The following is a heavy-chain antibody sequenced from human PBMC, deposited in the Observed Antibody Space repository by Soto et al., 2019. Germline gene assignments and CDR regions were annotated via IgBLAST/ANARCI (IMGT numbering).Heavy chain of an antibody. Sequence: SLRLSCAASGFSFSGYGMHWVRQAPGKGLEWVAVIWYDGSEKYYADSVKGRFTISRDNSKNTLFLQMNSLRVEDTAVYYCARDDFLAYWGQGTLVTVSS. V-gene: IGHV3-33*01. CDR3: ARDDFLAY. CDR1: GFSFSGYG. D-gene: IGHD3-3*01. CDR2: IWYDGSEK. J-gene: IGHJ4*02.